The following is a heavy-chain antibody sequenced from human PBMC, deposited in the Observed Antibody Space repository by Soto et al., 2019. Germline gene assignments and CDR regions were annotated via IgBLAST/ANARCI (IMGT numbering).Heavy chain of an antibody. CDR2: IYYSGST. J-gene: IGHJ4*02. V-gene: IGHV4-39*01. Sequence: QLQLQESGPGLVKPSETLSLTCSVSGGSLSTNTFYWGWIRQSPGKGLEWIGSIYYSGSTYYSPSLKSLVTISVDTSKNQFSLTLSSVTAADTAVYYCARRDYARSSPFDYWGQGTLVTVSS. CDR1: GGSLSTNTFY. D-gene: IGHD2-2*01. CDR3: ARRDYARSSPFDY.